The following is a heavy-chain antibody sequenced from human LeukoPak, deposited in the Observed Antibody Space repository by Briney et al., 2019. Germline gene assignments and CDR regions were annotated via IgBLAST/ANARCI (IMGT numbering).Heavy chain of an antibody. CDR2: IYPGDPDT. V-gene: IGHV5-51*01. J-gene: IGHJ4*01. CDR1: GYSFTSYW. CDR3: ARRGEDIAAAVDY. D-gene: IGHD6-13*01. Sequence: GESLKISCKGSGYSFTSYWIGWVRQMPGKGVEWMGIIYPGDPDTRYSPSFQGQVTISADKSISTAYLQWSSLKASDTAMYYCARRGEDIAAAVDYWGQGTLVTVSS.